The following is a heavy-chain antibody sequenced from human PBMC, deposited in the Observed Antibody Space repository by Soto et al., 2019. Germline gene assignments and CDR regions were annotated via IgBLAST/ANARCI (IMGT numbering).Heavy chain of an antibody. CDR3: ARDPEESVGATPWFDP. J-gene: IGHJ5*02. CDR1: GGTFSSYA. V-gene: IGHV1-69*06. CDR2: IIPIFGTP. D-gene: IGHD1-26*01. Sequence: QVQLVQSGAEVKKPGSSVKVSCKASGGTFSSYAISWVRQAPGQGLEWMGGIIPIFGTPNYAQKFQDRVTITADKSTSTAYKELSSLRSENTAVYYCARDPEESVGATPWFDPWGQGTLVTVSS.